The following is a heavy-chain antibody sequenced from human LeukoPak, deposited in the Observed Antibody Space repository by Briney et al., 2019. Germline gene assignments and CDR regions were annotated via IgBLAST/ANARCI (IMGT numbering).Heavy chain of an antibody. CDR3: ARMRGGYYASSGYYYGYYFDY. CDR1: GYSISSGYY. J-gene: IGHJ4*02. CDR2: IYHSGST. V-gene: IGHV4-38-2*02. D-gene: IGHD3-22*01. Sequence: ASETLSLTCTVSGYSISSGYYWGWIRQPPGKGLEWIGSIYHSGSTYYNPSLKSRVTISVDTSKNQFSLKLSSVTAADTAVYYCARMRGGYYASSGYYYGYYFDYWGQGTLVTVSS.